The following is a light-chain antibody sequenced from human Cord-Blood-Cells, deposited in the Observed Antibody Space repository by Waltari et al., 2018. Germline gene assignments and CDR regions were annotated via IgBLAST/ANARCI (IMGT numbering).Light chain of an antibody. J-gene: IGKJ1*01. CDR3: QQIYSTLWT. V-gene: IGKV1-39*01. CDR2: AAS. CDR1: QSISSY. Sequence: DIQMTQSPSSLSASVGDRVTITCRASQSISSYLNWYQQKPGKAPKLLIYAASSLQSGVPSRVSVSGSGTDFSLTISSLQPEDFTTFFCQQIYSTLWTFGQGTKVEIK.